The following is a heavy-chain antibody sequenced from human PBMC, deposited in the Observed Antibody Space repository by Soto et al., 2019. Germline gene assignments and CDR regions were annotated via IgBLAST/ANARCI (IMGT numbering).Heavy chain of an antibody. CDR1: GYTFSKYG. Sequence: GASVKGSCKASGYTFSKYGISWGRQAPGQGLEWMGWISAYNGDTNYAQSLQGRVTMTTDTSASTAYMEMRSLRSDDTAMYYCARDNNNGFDYWGQGTLVTVSS. D-gene: IGHD1-20*01. CDR3: ARDNNNGFDY. V-gene: IGHV1-18*01. J-gene: IGHJ4*02. CDR2: ISAYNGDT.